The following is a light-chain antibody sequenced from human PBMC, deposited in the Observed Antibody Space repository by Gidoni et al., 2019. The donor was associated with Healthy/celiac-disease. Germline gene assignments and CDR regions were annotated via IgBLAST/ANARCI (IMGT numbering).Light chain of an antibody. J-gene: IGKJ1*01. V-gene: IGKV1-5*03. CDR2: KAS. CDR1: QSISSW. CDR3: QQYNSDSWT. Sequence: DIQMTPSPSTLSASVGDRVTITCRASQSISSWLAWYQQKPGKAPKLLIYKASSLESGVPSRFSGSGSGTEFTLTISSLQPDDFATYYCQQYNSDSWTFGQGTKVEIK.